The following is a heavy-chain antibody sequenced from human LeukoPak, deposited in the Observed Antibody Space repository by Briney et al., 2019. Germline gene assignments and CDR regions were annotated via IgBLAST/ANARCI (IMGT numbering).Heavy chain of an antibody. CDR3: AKDMSGYYDSSGYSDY. CDR2: IDTADDT. V-gene: IGHV3-13*01. D-gene: IGHD3-22*01. Sequence: PGGSLRLSCLASGFTFGSYDMHWVRLPPGKGLEWVSAIDTADDTYYVDSVKGRFTISRDNAKNSLYLQMNSLRAEDTALYYCAKDMSGYYDSSGYSDYWGQGTLVTVSS. J-gene: IGHJ4*02. CDR1: GFTFGSYD.